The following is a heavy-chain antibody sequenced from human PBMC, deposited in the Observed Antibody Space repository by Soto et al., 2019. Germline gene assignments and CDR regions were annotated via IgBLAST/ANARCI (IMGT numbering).Heavy chain of an antibody. D-gene: IGHD1-1*01. CDR3: ARALLERRDVYYYYYYMDV. Sequence: SETLSLTCAVYGGSFSGYYWSWIRQPPGKGLEWIGEINHSGSTNYNPSLKSRVTISVDTSKNQFSLKLSSVTAADTAVYYCARALLERRDVYYYYYYMDVWGKGTTVTDSS. CDR2: INHSGST. CDR1: GGSFSGYY. V-gene: IGHV4-34*01. J-gene: IGHJ6*03.